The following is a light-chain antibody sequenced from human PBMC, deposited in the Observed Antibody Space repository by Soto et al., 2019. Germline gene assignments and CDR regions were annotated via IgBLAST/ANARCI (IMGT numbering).Light chain of an antibody. Sequence: TQSPLSLPVTLGQPASISCMTSQGFFYSGVETYLSWFHQRPGQSPRRLISKVSNRDSGVPDRFSGSGSGSDFPLQISRWEAQDIGVYYCMQGIHGPPRYTFGQGTKLEIK. CDR2: KVS. V-gene: IGKV2-30*01. CDR3: MQGIHGPPRYT. CDR1: QGFFYSGVETY. J-gene: IGKJ2*01.